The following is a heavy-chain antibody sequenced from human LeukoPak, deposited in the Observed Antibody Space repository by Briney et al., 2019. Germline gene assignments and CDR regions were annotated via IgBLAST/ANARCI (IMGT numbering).Heavy chain of an antibody. D-gene: IGHD3-3*01. Sequence: PGGSLRLSCSASGFVFTIYTMYWVRQAPGKGPEYVSTISGSGNGFSIYYADSVKGRFTISRDDSKSILYLQMNGLRSEDTAVYYCVTDFGRIRGTPDSWGQGTLVTVSS. J-gene: IGHJ4*02. CDR1: GFVFTIYT. CDR3: VTDFGRIRGTPDS. CDR2: ISGSGNGFSI. V-gene: IGHV3-64D*06.